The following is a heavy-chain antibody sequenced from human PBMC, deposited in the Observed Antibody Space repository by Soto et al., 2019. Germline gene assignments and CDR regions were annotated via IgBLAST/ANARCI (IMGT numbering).Heavy chain of an antibody. J-gene: IGHJ3*02. CDR3: AKASYGASDI. V-gene: IGHV3-7*03. CDR1: GFSFSSFW. Sequence: EVQLVESGGGLVQPGGSLRLSCAASGFSFSSFWMTWVGQAPGKGLEWVANIKQDGSERQYVDSVKGRFTISRDNAKNLLYLLMNSLRSEDTAVYYCAKASYGASDIWGQGTMVTVSS. D-gene: IGHD3-10*01. CDR2: IKQDGSER.